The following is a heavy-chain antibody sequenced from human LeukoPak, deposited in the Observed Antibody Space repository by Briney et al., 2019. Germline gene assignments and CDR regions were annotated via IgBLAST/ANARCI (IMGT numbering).Heavy chain of an antibody. CDR3: ARAPYYDFILDY. D-gene: IGHD3-3*01. CDR1: GFTFGDYG. V-gene: IGHV3-49*03. CDR2: IRSKTYGGTI. J-gene: IGHJ4*02. Sequence: PGRSLRLSCTTSGFTFGDYGLSWFRQGPGKWLQWVGFIRSKTYGGTIEYAASVKGRFTISRDDSKSIAYLQMNSLKTEDTAAYYCARAPYYDFILDYWGQGTLVTVSS.